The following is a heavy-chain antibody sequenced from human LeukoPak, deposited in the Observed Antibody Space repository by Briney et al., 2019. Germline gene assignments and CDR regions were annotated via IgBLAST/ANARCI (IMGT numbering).Heavy chain of an antibody. CDR3: ARDPARGYSYRLDY. V-gene: IGHV4-61*01. D-gene: IGHD5-18*01. J-gene: IGHJ4*02. CDR1: GGSVSSGSYY. CDR2: ICYSGST. Sequence: SETLSLTCTVSGGSVSSGSYYWSWIRQPPGKGLEWIGYICYSGSTNYNPSLKSRVTISVDTSKNQFSLKLSSVTAADTAVYYCARDPARGYSYRLDYWGQGTLVTVSS.